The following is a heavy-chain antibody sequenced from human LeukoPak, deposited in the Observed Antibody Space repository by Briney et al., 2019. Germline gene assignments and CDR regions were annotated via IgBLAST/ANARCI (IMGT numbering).Heavy chain of an antibody. Sequence: GGSLRLSCAASGFTFSSYSMNWVRQAPGKGLEWVSYISSSSSTIYYADSVKGRFTISRDNAKNSLNLQMNSLRAEDTAVYSCARDNLVGAAPIFDFWGQGTLATVSS. J-gene: IGHJ4*02. CDR2: ISSSSSTI. D-gene: IGHD1-26*01. CDR1: GFTFSSYS. V-gene: IGHV3-48*04. CDR3: ARDNLVGAAPIFDF.